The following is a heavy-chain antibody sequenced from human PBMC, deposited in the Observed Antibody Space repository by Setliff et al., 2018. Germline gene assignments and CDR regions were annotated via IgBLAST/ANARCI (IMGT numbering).Heavy chain of an antibody. CDR3: ARAPRLEWLLPTFDS. D-gene: IGHD3-3*01. V-gene: IGHV1-18*01. J-gene: IGHJ4*02. Sequence: ASVKVSCKAYDYTFSDYGIHWVRQAPGQGLEWMGWISGYNGKTHYAEKFHGRVTMTTDTSTSTAYMELRSLRSDDTAVYYCARAPRLEWLLPTFDSWGQGTLVTVSS. CDR2: ISGYNGKT. CDR1: DYTFSDYG.